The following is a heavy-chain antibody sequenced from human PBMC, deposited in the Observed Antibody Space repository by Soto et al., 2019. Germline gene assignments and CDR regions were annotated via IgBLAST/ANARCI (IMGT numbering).Heavy chain of an antibody. Sequence: PGGSLRLSCAASGFTFSSYGMHWVRQAPGKGLEWVAVISYDGSNKYYADSVKGRFTISRDNSKNTLYLQMSSLRAEDTAVYYCAKGIRYESRDYWGQGTLVTVSS. D-gene: IGHD3-16*01. CDR2: ISYDGSNK. J-gene: IGHJ4*02. CDR1: GFTFSSYG. V-gene: IGHV3-30*18. CDR3: AKGIRYESRDY.